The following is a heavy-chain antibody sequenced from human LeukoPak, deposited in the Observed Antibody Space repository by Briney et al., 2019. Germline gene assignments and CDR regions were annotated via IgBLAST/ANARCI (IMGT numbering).Heavy chain of an antibody. Sequence: SETLSLTCAVYGGSFRGYYWSWIRQPPGKGLEWIGEINHSGSTNYNPSLKSRVTISVDTSKNQFSLKLSSVTAADTAVYYCARPQSRGWYRGWFDPWGQGTLVTVSS. V-gene: IGHV4-34*01. J-gene: IGHJ5*02. CDR2: INHSGST. CDR1: GGSFRGYY. CDR3: ARPQSRGWYRGWFDP. D-gene: IGHD6-19*01.